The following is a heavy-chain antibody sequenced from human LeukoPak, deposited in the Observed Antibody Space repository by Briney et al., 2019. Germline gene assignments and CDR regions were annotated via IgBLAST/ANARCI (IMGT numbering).Heavy chain of an antibody. Sequence: PGGSLRLSCAASGFTFSSYAMSWVRQAPGKGLEWVSAISGSGGSTYYADSVKGRFTISRDNSKNTLYLQMNSLRAEGTAVYYCATPWRVTMVQGYGMDVWGQGTTVTVSS. CDR1: GFTFSSYA. CDR3: ATPWRVTMVQGYGMDV. CDR2: ISGSGGST. V-gene: IGHV3-23*01. J-gene: IGHJ6*02. D-gene: IGHD3-10*01.